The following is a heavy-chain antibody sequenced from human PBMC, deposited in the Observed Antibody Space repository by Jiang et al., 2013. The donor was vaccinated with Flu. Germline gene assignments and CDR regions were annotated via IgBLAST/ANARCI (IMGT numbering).Heavy chain of an antibody. CDR2: ISAYNGKT. CDR3: ARDAVKEWESPGGLHDS. J-gene: IGHJ4*02. CDR1: GYNFSSYG. Sequence: XLKVSCKASGYNFSSYGITWVRQAPGQGLECMAWISAYNGKTRFAERVQGRVSVTTDTSTSTAYLEVRSLTSDDTAVYYCARDAVKEWESPGGLHDSWGQGTRVIVSS. V-gene: IGHV1-18*01. D-gene: IGHD1-26*01.